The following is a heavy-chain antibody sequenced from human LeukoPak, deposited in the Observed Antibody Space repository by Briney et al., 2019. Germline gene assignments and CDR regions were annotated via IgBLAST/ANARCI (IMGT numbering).Heavy chain of an antibody. J-gene: IGHJ5*01. CDR3: ARDLWNFYDDSGYNRDYDS. Sequence: ASVKVSCKATSRISWVRQAPGQGLEWMGWIGTYGGDTYYAQKFQGRITVTTDTSTSTVYMELRNLRSDDTAVYYCARDLWNFYDDSGYNRDYDSWGQGTLVTVSS. CDR2: IGTYGGDT. CDR1: TSR. V-gene: IGHV1-18*01. D-gene: IGHD3-22*01.